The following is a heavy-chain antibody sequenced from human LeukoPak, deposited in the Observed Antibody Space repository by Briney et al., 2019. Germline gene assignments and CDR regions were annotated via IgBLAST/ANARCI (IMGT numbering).Heavy chain of an antibody. CDR3: AKDHYWSIDY. Sequence: GGSLRLSCAASGFDFSSNWMHWVRHAPGQGLVWVSRIKGDGISTNYADSVKGRFTISRDIAKNTLYLQMNSLRAEDTGVYYCAKDHYWSIDYWGRRTLVTVSS. CDR1: GFDFSSNW. V-gene: IGHV3-74*01. CDR2: IKGDGIST. J-gene: IGHJ4*02. D-gene: IGHD3-3*01.